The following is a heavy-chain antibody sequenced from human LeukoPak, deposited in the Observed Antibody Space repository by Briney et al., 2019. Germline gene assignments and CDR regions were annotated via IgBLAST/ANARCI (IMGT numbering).Heavy chain of an antibody. D-gene: IGHD2-21*02. Sequence: PGGSLRLSCAASGFTFSSYAMHWVRQAPGKGLEWVAVISYDGSNKYYADSVKGRFTISRDNSKNTLYLQMNSLRAEDTAVYYCARVNSGIVVVTQAEFDDWGQGTLVTVSS. V-gene: IGHV3-30*04. CDR2: ISYDGSNK. CDR1: GFTFSSYA. J-gene: IGHJ4*02. CDR3: ARVNSGIVVVTQAEFDD.